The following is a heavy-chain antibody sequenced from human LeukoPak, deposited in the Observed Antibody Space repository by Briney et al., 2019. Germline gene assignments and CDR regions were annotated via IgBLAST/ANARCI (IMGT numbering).Heavy chain of an antibody. CDR2: IYYSGST. J-gene: IGHJ2*01. D-gene: IGHD3-3*01. CDR1: GGSISSGGYY. V-gene: IGHV4-31*03. Sequence: SETLSLTCTVSGGSISSGGYYWSWIRQHPGKGLEWIGYIYYSGSTYYNPPLKSRVTISVDTSKNQFSLKLSSVTAADTAVYYRARKSLRFLEWSSPEYFDLWGRGTLVTVSS. CDR3: ARKSLRFLEWSSPEYFDL.